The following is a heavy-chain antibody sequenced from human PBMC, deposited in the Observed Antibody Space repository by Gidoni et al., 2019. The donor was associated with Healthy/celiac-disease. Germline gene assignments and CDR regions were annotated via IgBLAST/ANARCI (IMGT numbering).Heavy chain of an antibody. J-gene: IGHJ5*02. CDR2: IIPIFVTA. CDR1: GGTFSSYA. CDR3: ASYFGVIGGWFDP. D-gene: IGHD3-3*01. Sequence: QVQLVQSGAEVKKPGSSVKVSCKASGGTFSSYAISWVRQAPGQGREWMRGIIPIFVTANYAPKFQGRVTITADESTSTSYMELSSLRSEDTAVYDCASYFGVIGGWFDPWGQGTLVTVS. V-gene: IGHV1-69*01.